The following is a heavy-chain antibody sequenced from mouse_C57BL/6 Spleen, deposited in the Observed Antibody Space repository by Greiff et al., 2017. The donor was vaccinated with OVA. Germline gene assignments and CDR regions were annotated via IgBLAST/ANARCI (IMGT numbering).Heavy chain of an antibody. V-gene: IGHV5-16*01. CDR3: ARDGGYYGTLDY. Sequence: EVQLQESEGGLVQPGSSMKLSCTASGFTFSDYYMAWVRQVPEKGLEWVANINYDGSSTYYLDSLKSRFIISRDNAKNILYLQMSSLKSEDTATYYCARDGGYYGTLDYWGQGTTLTVSS. CDR1: GFTFSDYY. J-gene: IGHJ2*01. CDR2: INYDGSST. D-gene: IGHD1-1*01.